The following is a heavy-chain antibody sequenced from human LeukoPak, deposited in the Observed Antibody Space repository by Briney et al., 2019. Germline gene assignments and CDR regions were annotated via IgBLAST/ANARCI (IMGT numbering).Heavy chain of an antibody. Sequence: ASVKVSCKXSGYTLTELSMHWVRQAPGKGLEWMGGFDPEDGETIYAQKFQGRVTMTEDTSTDTAYMELSSLRSEDTAVYYCATEFNWGLYEGQYFDYWGQRTLVTVSS. CDR1: GYTLTELS. CDR2: FDPEDGET. J-gene: IGHJ4*02. V-gene: IGHV1-24*01. D-gene: IGHD7-27*01. CDR3: ATEFNWGLYEGQYFDY.